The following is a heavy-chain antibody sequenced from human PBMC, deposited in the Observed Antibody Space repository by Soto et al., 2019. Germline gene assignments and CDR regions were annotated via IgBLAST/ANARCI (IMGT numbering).Heavy chain of an antibody. D-gene: IGHD3-3*01. CDR1: GYTFTSYG. J-gene: IGHJ4*02. CDR3: ARDPPDYDFWSGYWYY. V-gene: IGHV1-18*04. CDR2: ISAYNGNT. Sequence: ASVKVSCKASGYTFTSYGISWVRQAPGQGLEWMGWISAYNGNTNYAQKLQGRVTMTTDTSTSTAYMELRSLRSDDTAVYYCARDPPDYDFWSGYWYYWGQGTLVTVSS.